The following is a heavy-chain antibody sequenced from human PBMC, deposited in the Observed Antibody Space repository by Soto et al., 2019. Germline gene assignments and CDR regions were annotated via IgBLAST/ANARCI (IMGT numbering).Heavy chain of an antibody. D-gene: IGHD3-10*01. CDR1: GYTFTNHD. Sequence: QVQLVQSGAEVKKPGASVKVSCKTSGYTFTNHDINWVRQATGQGLEWMGWLSPNSGNTGYAPKFQGRVTLTRDTSQSTAYMELRSLKSEDTAVYYCMRALSDGFGEVSWGQGTLVTVSS. CDR3: MRALSDGFGEVS. J-gene: IGHJ5*02. CDR2: LSPNSGNT. V-gene: IGHV1-8*01.